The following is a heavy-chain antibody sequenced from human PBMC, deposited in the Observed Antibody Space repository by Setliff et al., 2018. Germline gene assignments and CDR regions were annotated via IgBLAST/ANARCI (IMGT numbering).Heavy chain of an antibody. CDR1: GGSFDTHY. CDR2: INQSGSG. Sequence: SETLSLTCNVYGGSFDTHYWSWIRQPSGKGLEWFGEINQSGSGDYNPSFKGRVTISVDTSKKQFSLTLTSVTAADTALYYCRQAVVGRDVFDIWGQGTVVTV. J-gene: IGHJ3*02. D-gene: IGHD1-1*01. CDR3: RQAVVGRDVFDI. V-gene: IGHV4-34*01.